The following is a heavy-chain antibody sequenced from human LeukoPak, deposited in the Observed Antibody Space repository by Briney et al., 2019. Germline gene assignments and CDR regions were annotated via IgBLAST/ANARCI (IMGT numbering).Heavy chain of an antibody. Sequence: GGSLRLSCAASGFTFSSYSMNWVRQAPGKGLEWVSYISSSSSTIYYTDSVKGRFTISRDNAKNSLYLQMNGLRAEDTAVYYCARGKSLIGSIAPNLDYWGQGTLVTVSS. CDR3: ARGKSLIGSIAPNLDY. CDR1: GFTFSSYS. J-gene: IGHJ4*02. CDR2: ISSSSSTI. V-gene: IGHV3-48*01. D-gene: IGHD6-6*01.